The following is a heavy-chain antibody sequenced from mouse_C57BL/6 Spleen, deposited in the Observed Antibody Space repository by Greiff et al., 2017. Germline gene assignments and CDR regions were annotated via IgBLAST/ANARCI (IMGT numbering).Heavy chain of an antibody. V-gene: IGHV1-78*01. Sequence: QVKLQQSDAELVKPGASLKISCKVSGYTFTDRTIHWMKQRPEKGLEWFGYIYPRDGSTKYNETVNGKATLTADKSSSTVYMQLNSLTSEDTAVYFCASERDAWFAYWGQGTLVTVSA. CDR3: ASERDAWFAY. CDR2: IYPRDGST. CDR1: GYTFTDRT. D-gene: IGHD3-3*01. J-gene: IGHJ3*01.